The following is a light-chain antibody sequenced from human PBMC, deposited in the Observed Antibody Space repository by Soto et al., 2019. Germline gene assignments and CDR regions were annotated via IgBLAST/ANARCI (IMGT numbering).Light chain of an antibody. Sequence: EIVLTQSPGTLSLSPGERATLSCRASQSVSNSYLAWYQQKPGQAPRLLIYGASSRATGIPDRFSGSGSGTDFSLTISRLEPEDFAVYYCQQYGSSPVTFGQGTKLEIK. CDR1: QSVSNSY. CDR3: QQYGSSPVT. J-gene: IGKJ2*01. V-gene: IGKV3-20*01. CDR2: GAS.